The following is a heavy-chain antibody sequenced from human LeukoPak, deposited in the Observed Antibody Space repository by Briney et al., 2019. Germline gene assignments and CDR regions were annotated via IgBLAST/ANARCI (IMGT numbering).Heavy chain of an antibody. CDR2: LNHSAST. V-gene: IGHV4-34*01. D-gene: IGHD5-18*01. CDR3: VRRGYDSGQEIGDF. CDR1: GGSFRGYY. J-gene: IGHJ4*02. Sequence: SETLSLTCAVYGGSFRGYYWSWIRQPPGKGLEWIRELNHSASTNSNPALKSRVTISVDKSMNQFSLKVNSVTATDTAVYYCVRRGYDSGQEIGDFWGQGTLVTVSS.